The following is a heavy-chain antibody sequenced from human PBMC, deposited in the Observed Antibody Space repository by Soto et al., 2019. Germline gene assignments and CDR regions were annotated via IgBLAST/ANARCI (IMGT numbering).Heavy chain of an antibody. D-gene: IGHD6-13*01. Sequence: GGSLRLSCAASGFTFSSYSMNWVRQAPGKGLEWVSSISSSSSYIYYADSVKGRFTISRDNAKNSLYLQMNSLRAEDTAVYYCARDGEGSSWFDPWGQGTLVTVSS. V-gene: IGHV3-21*01. J-gene: IGHJ5*02. CDR1: GFTFSSYS. CDR2: ISSSSSYI. CDR3: ARDGEGSSWFDP.